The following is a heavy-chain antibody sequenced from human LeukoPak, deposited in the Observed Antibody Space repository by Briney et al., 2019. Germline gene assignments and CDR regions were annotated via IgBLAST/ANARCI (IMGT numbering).Heavy chain of an antibody. Sequence: EASVKVSCKASGYTFTSYDINWVRQATGQGLEWMGWMNPNSGNTGYAQKFQGRVTITRNTSISTAYMELSGLRSEDTAVYYCARGRKQGEQQLVRGYYFDYCGQGTLVTVSS. J-gene: IGHJ4*02. CDR2: MNPNSGNT. D-gene: IGHD6-13*01. CDR3: ARGRKQGEQQLVRGYYFDY. V-gene: IGHV1-8*01. CDR1: GYTFTSYD.